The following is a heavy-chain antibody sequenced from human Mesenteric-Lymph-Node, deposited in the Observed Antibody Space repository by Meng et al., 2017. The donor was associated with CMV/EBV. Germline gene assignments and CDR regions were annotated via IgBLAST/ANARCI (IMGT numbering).Heavy chain of an antibody. V-gene: IGHV4-39*01. J-gene: IGHJ5*02. CDR2: IYYSGST. CDR1: VGSISSSSYY. D-gene: IGHD3-10*01. CDR3: ARPHYYGSGSSPWFDP. Sequence: QLQLQASGPGLVKPSETLSRTCTVSVGSISSSSYYWGWIRQPPGKGLEWIGSIYYSGSTYYNPPLKSRVTIPVDTSKNQFSLKLSSVTAADTAVYYCARPHYYGSGSSPWFDPWGQGTLVTVSS.